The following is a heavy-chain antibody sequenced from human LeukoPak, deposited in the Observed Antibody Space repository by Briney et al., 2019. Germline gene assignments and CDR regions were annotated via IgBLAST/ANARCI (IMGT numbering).Heavy chain of an antibody. CDR1: GYTFTSYD. CDR2: INPSGGST. V-gene: IGHV1-46*01. J-gene: IGHJ4*02. D-gene: IGHD3-22*01. Sequence: GASVKVSCKASGYTFTSYDINWVRQVTGQGLEWMGIINPSGGSTSYAQKFQGRVTMTRDTSTSTVYMELSSLRSEDTAVYYCARRSWDYYDSSGYQHFDYWGQGTLVTVSS. CDR3: ARRSWDYYDSSGYQHFDY.